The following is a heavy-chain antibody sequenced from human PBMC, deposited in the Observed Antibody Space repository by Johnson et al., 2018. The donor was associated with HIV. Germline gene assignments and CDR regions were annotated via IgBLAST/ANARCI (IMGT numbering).Heavy chain of an antibody. Sequence: QVQLVESGGGLVKPGGSLRLSCAASGFTFSDHYMSWIRQAPGKGLEWVSYITSSGNTVYYADSVKGRFTISRDNAKNSLSLQMNILTAEDTAVYYCARAPEVRGIDAFDIWGQGTMVTVS. V-gene: IGHV3-11*04. CDR1: GFTFSDHY. D-gene: IGHD3-10*01. CDR2: ITSSGNTV. CDR3: ARAPEVRGIDAFDI. J-gene: IGHJ3*02.